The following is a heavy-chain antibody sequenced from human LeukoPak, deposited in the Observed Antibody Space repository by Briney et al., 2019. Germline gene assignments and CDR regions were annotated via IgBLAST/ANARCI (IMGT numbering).Heavy chain of an antibody. CDR3: ARGQYSYGKGDWFDP. D-gene: IGHD5-18*01. CDR1: GGSFSGYY. V-gene: IGHV4-34*01. J-gene: IGHJ5*02. Sequence: KPSETLSLTCAVYGGSFSGYYWSWIRQPPGKGLEWIGEINHSGSTNYSPSLKSLVTISVDTSKNQFSLKLSSVTAADTAVYYCARGQYSYGKGDWFDPWGQGTLVTVSS. CDR2: INHSGST.